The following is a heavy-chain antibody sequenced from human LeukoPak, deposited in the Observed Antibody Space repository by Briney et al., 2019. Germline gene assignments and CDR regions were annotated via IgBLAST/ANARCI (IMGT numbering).Heavy chain of an antibody. Sequence: GRSLRLSCAASGVTFSSYAMHWVRQAPGKGLERVAVISYDGSNKYYADSVKGRLTISTDNSKNTLYLQMNSLTAEDTAVYYCARATTVRTPPYYFDYWGQGTLVPVSS. CDR2: ISYDGSNK. J-gene: IGHJ4*02. CDR3: ARATTVRTPPYYFDY. D-gene: IGHD4-11*01. V-gene: IGHV3-30-3*01. CDR1: GVTFSSYA.